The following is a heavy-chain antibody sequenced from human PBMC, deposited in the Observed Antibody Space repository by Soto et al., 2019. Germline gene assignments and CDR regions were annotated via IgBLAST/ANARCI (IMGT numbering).Heavy chain of an antibody. CDR3: ARAYSSSSRSYWYFDL. CDR1: GGSFSGYY. V-gene: IGHV4-34*01. J-gene: IGHJ2*01. CDR2: INHSGST. Sequence: SETLSLTCAVYGGSFSGYYWSWIRQPPGKGLEWIGEINHSGSTNYNPSLKSRVTISVDTSKNQFSLKLSSVTAADTAVYYCARAYSSSSRSYWYFDLWGRGTLVTVSS. D-gene: IGHD6-6*01.